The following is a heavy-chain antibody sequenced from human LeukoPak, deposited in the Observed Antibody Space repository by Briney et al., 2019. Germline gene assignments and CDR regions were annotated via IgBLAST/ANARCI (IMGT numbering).Heavy chain of an antibody. J-gene: IGHJ4*02. V-gene: IGHV3-30*18. CDR3: AKEELASSGYYREYYFDY. Sequence: GRSRRLSCAASGFTFSSYGMHWVRQAPGKGLEWVAVISYDGSNKYYADSVKGRFTISRDNSKNTLYLQMNSLRAEDTAVYYCAKEELASSGYYREYYFDYWGQGTLVTVSS. D-gene: IGHD3-22*01. CDR2: ISYDGSNK. CDR1: GFTFSSYG.